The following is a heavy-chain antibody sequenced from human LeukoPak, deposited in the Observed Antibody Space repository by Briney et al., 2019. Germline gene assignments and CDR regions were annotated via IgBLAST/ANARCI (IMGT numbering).Heavy chain of an antibody. CDR3: TTDLGLTMIRGVIVY. D-gene: IGHD3-10*01. Sequence: GGSLRLSCAASGFTFTNAWMTWVRQAPGKGLEWVGRIKSKGDGDTTDYAAPVKGRFSMSRDDSKATMYLQMYSLEAEDTAVYYCTTDLGLTMIRGVIVYWGQGALVTVSS. CDR2: IKSKGDGDTT. CDR1: GFTFTNAW. J-gene: IGHJ4*02. V-gene: IGHV3-15*01.